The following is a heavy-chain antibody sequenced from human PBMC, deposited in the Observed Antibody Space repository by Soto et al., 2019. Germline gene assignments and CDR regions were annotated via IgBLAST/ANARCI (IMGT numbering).Heavy chain of an antibody. CDR3: TRDLSPPSSCGGDCYGMDV. Sequence: GGSLRLSCTASGFTFGDYAMSWVRQAPGKGLEWVGFIRSNAYGGTAEYAASVKGRFAISRDDSKSIAYLQMNSLKSEDTALYYCTRDLSPPSSCGGDCYGMDVWGQGTTVTVSS. CDR2: IRSNAYGGTA. D-gene: IGHD2-21*01. J-gene: IGHJ6*02. CDR1: GFTFGDYA. V-gene: IGHV3-49*04.